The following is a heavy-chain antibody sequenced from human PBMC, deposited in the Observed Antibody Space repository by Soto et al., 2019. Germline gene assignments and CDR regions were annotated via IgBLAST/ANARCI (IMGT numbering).Heavy chain of an antibody. CDR3: ARDDFWSGYQNKPLYYYYGMDV. CDR2: ISSNGGST. CDR1: GFTFSSYA. Sequence: WGSLRLSCAASGFTFSSYAMHWVRQAPGKGLEYVSAISSNGGSTYYANSVKGRFTISRDNSKNTLYLQMNSLRAEDTAVYYCARDDFWSGYQNKPLYYYYGMDVWGQGTTVTVSS. J-gene: IGHJ6*02. V-gene: IGHV3-64*01. D-gene: IGHD3-3*01.